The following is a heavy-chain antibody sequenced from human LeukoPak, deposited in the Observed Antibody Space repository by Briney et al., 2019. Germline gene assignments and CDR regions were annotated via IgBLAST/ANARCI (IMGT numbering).Heavy chain of an antibody. CDR2: ISAYNGNT. Sequence: ASVKVSCKASGYTFTSYGISWVRQAPGQGLEWMGWISAYNGNTNYPQKLQGRVTMTTDTSTSTAYMELRSMSSDDTAVFYCARGLGNYPEIPLDYWGQGTLVTVSS. J-gene: IGHJ4*02. CDR3: ARGLGNYPEIPLDY. D-gene: IGHD3-16*02. V-gene: IGHV1-18*01. CDR1: GYTFTSYG.